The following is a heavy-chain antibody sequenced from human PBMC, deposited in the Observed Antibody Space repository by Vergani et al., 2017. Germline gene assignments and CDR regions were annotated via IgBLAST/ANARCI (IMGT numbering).Heavy chain of an antibody. Sequence: QVQLVQSGAEVKKPGASVKVSCKASGYTFTSYGISWVRQAPGQGLEWMGWISAYNGNTNYAQKLQGRVTMTTDTSTSTAYMELRSVRSDDTAVDYCARDALMVWVGEYPFDYWGQGTLVTVSS. J-gene: IGHJ4*02. V-gene: IGHV1-18*01. CDR1: GYTFTSYG. CDR2: ISAYNGNT. CDR3: ARDALMVWVGEYPFDY. D-gene: IGHD3-10*01.